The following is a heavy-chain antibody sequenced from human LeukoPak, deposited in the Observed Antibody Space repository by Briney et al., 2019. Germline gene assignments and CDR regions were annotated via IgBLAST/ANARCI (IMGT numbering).Heavy chain of an antibody. CDR2: IYPGDSST. Sequence: GESLKISCKGSGFSFTNYWIGWVRQMPGKGLEWMGTIYPGDSSTRYSPSFQGQVTISVDKAISTAYLQWSSLKASDTAIYYCARFRFYGSGSYYNYWGQGTLVTVSS. D-gene: IGHD3-10*01. V-gene: IGHV5-51*01. J-gene: IGHJ4*02. CDR1: GFSFTNYW. CDR3: ARFRFYGSGSYYNY.